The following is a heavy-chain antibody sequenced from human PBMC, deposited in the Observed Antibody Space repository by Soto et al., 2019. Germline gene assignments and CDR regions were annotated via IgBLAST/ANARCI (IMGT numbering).Heavy chain of an antibody. Sequence: QVQLQESGPGLVKPSETLSLTCTVSGGSISSYYWSWIRQPPGKGLEWIGYIYYSGSTNYTPSLKSRVTISVDTSKNQFSLKLSSVTAADTAVYYCARDGSSWYGHDAFDVWGQGTMVTVSS. CDR3: ARDGSSWYGHDAFDV. V-gene: IGHV4-59*01. J-gene: IGHJ3*01. D-gene: IGHD6-13*01. CDR2: IYYSGST. CDR1: GGSISSYY.